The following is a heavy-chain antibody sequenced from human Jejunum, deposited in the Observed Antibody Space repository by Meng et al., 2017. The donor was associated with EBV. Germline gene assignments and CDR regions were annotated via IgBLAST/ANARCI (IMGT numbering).Heavy chain of an antibody. CDR2: IYYSGNT. Sequence: QVQFQESGPGLVKSSETLSLTCNFSGCSISNNLYYWGWIRQPPGKGLEWIGTIYYSGNTYYSPSLKSRVTISVDTSKNQFSLQLNSVTAADTAVYYCARYSSSSGWLDPWGQGTLVTVSS. V-gene: IGHV4-39*07. D-gene: IGHD6-19*01. CDR3: ARYSSSSGWLDP. J-gene: IGHJ5*02. CDR1: GCSISNNLYY.